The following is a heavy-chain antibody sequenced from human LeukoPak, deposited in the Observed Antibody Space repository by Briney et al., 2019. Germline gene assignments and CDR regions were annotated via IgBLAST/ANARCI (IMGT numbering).Heavy chain of an antibody. V-gene: IGHV3-33*06. D-gene: IGHD3-10*01. J-gene: IGHJ4*02. Sequence: GGSLRLSCAASRFTFSTNGMHWFRQAPGKGLEWVAVVWYDGSNKYYADSVKGRFTISRDNSKNTLYLQMNSLRAEDTAVYYCAKEKERSYYYGSGGDYWGQGTLVTVSS. CDR1: RFTFSTNG. CDR2: VWYDGSNK. CDR3: AKEKERSYYYGSGGDY.